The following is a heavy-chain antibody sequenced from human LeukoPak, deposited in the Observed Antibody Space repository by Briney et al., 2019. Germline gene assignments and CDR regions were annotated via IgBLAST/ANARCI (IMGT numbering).Heavy chain of an antibody. CDR2: INHSGST. CDR3: ARGVSTLLRYFDWLSTTDYYYYMDV. V-gene: IGHV4-34*01. Sequence: SETLSLTCAVYGGSFSGYYWSWIRQPPGKGLEWIGEINHSGSTNYNPSLKSRVTISVDTSKNQFSLKLSSVTAADTAVYYCARGVSTLLRYFDWLSTTDYYYYMDVWGKGTTVTVSS. J-gene: IGHJ6*03. CDR1: GGSFSGYY. D-gene: IGHD3-9*01.